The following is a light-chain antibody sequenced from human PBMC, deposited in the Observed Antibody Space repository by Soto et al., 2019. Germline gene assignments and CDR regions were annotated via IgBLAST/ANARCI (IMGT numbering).Light chain of an antibody. CDR1: SSNIGAGYD. CDR2: HNS. V-gene: IGLV1-40*01. Sequence: QSALTQPPSESGAPGQRVTISCTGSSSNIGAGYDVHWYQQLPGTAPKLLIYHNSDRPSGVPDRFSGSKSGTSASLAITGLQAEDEADYYCQSYYSGLSAFYVFGPGTKVAVL. J-gene: IGLJ1*01. CDR3: QSYYSGLSAFYV.